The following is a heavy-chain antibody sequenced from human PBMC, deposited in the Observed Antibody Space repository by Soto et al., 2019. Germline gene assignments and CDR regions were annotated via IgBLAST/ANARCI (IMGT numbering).Heavy chain of an antibody. CDR1: GFTFSNYG. Sequence: QVQLVESGGGVVQPGRSLRLSCAASGFTFSNYGMHWVRQAPGKGLEWVAVISYDGSNKYYADSVKGRFSISRDNSKSTLYLQMNSLRAEDTAVYYCAKGDWFDPWGKGTLVTVSS. CDR3: AKGDWFDP. CDR2: ISYDGSNK. J-gene: IGHJ5*02. V-gene: IGHV3-30*18.